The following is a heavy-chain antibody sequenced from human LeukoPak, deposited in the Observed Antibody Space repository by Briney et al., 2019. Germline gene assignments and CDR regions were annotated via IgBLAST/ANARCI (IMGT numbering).Heavy chain of an antibody. J-gene: IGHJ4*02. Sequence: PGGSLRLSCAASGFTFSSYEMNWVRQAPGKGLEWVSYISSSGSTIYHADSVKGRFTISRDNAKNSLYLQMNSLRAEDTAVYYCARTPGYSGSYYILWGQGTLVTVSS. CDR2: ISSSGSTI. CDR1: GFTFSSYE. V-gene: IGHV3-48*03. CDR3: ARTPGYSGSYYIL. D-gene: IGHD1-26*01.